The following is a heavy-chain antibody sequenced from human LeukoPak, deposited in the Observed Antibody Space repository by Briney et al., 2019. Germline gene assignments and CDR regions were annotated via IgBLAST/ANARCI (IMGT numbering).Heavy chain of an antibody. CDR1: GFTFSSYA. V-gene: IGHV3-23*01. CDR2: ISGSGGST. J-gene: IGHJ4*02. CDR3: AKIREYGDYFDY. D-gene: IGHD4-17*01. Sequence: PGGSLRLSCAASGFTFSSYAMSCVRQAPGKGREGGSAISGSGGSTYYADSVKGRFTISRDNSKNPLYLQMNSLRAEDTAVYYCAKIREYGDYFDYWGQGTLVPVSS.